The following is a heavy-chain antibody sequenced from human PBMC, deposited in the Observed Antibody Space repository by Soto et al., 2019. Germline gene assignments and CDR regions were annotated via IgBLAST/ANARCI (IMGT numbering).Heavy chain of an antibody. CDR2: INGGGTYT. J-gene: IGHJ3*02. CDR1: GFTFSTYW. Sequence: GGSLRLSCAASGFTFSTYWMHWVRQAPGKGLVWVSRINGGGTYTTYADSVKGRSTISRDDAKNTLYLQMNSLRADDTAIYYCARETDAFDIWGQGTMVTVSS. CDR3: ARETDAFDI. V-gene: IGHV3-74*01.